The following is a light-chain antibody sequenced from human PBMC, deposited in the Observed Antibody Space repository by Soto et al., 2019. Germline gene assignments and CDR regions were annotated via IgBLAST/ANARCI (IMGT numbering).Light chain of an antibody. J-gene: IGKJ5*01. V-gene: IGKV3D-20*02. CDR1: QSVSSSY. CDR3: QQRHMWPIT. CDR2: AVS. Sequence: EIVLTQSPGTLSLSPGERATLSCRASQSVSSSYLAWYQQKPGQAPRLLIYAVSSRATGIPPRFSGSGSGTDFTLTISSLEPEDSAVYYCQQRHMWPITFGQETRLEIK.